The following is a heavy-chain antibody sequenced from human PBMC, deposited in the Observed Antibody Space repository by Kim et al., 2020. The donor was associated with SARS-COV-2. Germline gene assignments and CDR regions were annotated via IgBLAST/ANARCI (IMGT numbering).Heavy chain of an antibody. CDR3: ARQGGTYGDYDD. V-gene: IGHV5-10-1*01. Sequence: GESLKISCKASGYSFTSHWIRWVRQLPGKGLEWLGRIDPSDSDTKYSPSFQGHVTISVDKSVSTAYLQWSSLRASDTAMYYCARQGGTYGDYDDWGQGTLVTVSS. CDR1: GYSFTSHW. CDR2: IDPSDSDT. J-gene: IGHJ4*02. D-gene: IGHD4-17*01.